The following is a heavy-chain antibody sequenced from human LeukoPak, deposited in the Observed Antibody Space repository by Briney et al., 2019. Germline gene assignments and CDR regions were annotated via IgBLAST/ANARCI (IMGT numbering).Heavy chain of an antibody. CDR2: IIPIFGTA. D-gene: IGHD3-10*01. Sequence: SXXXISWVRQAPGXGLEWMGGIIPIFGTATYAQKFQGRVTITADESTSTAYMELSSLRSEDTAVYYCARDWKVLLWFGEFQKDYYGMDVWGQGTTVTVSS. V-gene: IGHV1-69*01. CDR1: SXXX. CDR3: ARDWKVLLWFGEFQKDYYGMDV. J-gene: IGHJ6*02.